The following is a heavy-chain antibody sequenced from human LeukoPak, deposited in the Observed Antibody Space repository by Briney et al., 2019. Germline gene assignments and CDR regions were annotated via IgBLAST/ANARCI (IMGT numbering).Heavy chain of an antibody. D-gene: IGHD6-19*01. CDR3: AKPISGGLAVTADWFHP. Sequence: GGSLRLSCAGSGFAFSFYAMSWLRQPPGKGLEWVSTINANSGTTSYAASVRGRFTISRDNSKNTLYLQVNTLRADDTATYYCAKPISGGLAVTADWFHPWGQGTLVVVSS. CDR2: INANSGTT. CDR1: GFAFSFYA. V-gene: IGHV3-23*01. J-gene: IGHJ5*01.